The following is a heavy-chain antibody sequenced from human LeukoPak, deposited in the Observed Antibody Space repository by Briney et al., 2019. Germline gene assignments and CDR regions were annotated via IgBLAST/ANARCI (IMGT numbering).Heavy chain of an antibody. V-gene: IGHV4-4*07. CDR3: AREKYYDSSGYSESLDV. J-gene: IGHJ6*02. CDR2: MYVSGTT. CDR1: GDSISNSY. Sequence: PSETLSLTCTVSGDSISNSYWSWVRQPAGKGLEWIGRMYVSGTTNYNPSPRSRVTMSVDTSKKQFSLRLNSVTAADTAVYFCAREKYYDSSGYSESLDVWGQGTTVTVS. D-gene: IGHD3-22*01.